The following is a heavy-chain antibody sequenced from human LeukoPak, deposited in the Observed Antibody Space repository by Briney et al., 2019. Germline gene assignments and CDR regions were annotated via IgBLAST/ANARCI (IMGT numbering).Heavy chain of an antibody. D-gene: IGHD2-21*01. J-gene: IGHJ4*02. Sequence: GGSLRLSCAASGFTFNNYAMSWVRQAPGKGLEWVSGLSGSGINTYYADSVKGRFTISRDNPKNTLYLQMNSLRAEDTAVYYCATEKGDSPDYWGQGTLVTVSS. CDR1: GFTFNNYA. CDR3: ATEKGDSPDY. V-gene: IGHV3-23*01. CDR2: LSGSGINT.